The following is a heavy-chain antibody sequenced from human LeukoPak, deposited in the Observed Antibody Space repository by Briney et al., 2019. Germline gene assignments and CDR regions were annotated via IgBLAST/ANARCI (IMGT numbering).Heavy chain of an antibody. J-gene: IGHJ4*02. Sequence: GGSLRLSCAASGFTFSSYAMHWVRQAPGKGLEGVAVISYDGSNKYYADSVKGRFTIARDNSKNTLYLQMNSLRAEDTAVYYCARDHDKTTVTSLGYWGQGTLVTVSS. D-gene: IGHD4-17*01. CDR2: ISYDGSNK. V-gene: IGHV3-30*04. CDR1: GFTFSSYA. CDR3: ARDHDKTTVTSLGY.